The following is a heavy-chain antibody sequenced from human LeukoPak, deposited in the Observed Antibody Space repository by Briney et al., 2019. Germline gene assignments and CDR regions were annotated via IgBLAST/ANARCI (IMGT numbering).Heavy chain of an antibody. CDR1: GGTFSSYA. D-gene: IGHD3-3*01. CDR2: IIPILGIA. CDR3: ARAPNFWSGYYFDY. J-gene: IGHJ4*02. V-gene: IGHV1-69*04. Sequence: SVKVSCKASGGTFSSYAISWVRQAPGQGLEWMGRIIPILGIANYAQKFQGRVTITADKSTSTAYMELSSLRSEDTAVYYCARAPNFWSGYYFDYWGQGTLATVSS.